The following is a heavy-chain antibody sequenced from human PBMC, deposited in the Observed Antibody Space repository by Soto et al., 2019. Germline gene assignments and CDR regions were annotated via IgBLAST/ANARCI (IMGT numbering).Heavy chain of an antibody. Sequence: EVQLLESGGGLVQPGGSLRLSCTASGFTFSNYAMSWVRQAPGKGLEWVSTISGSGDSTNYADSVKGQFAISRGNSNDMLYVQMDSLRVEDTAVYYCAKENRRGYCSGGICYGYFDYWGQGTLVTVSS. V-gene: IGHV3-23*01. D-gene: IGHD2-15*01. J-gene: IGHJ4*02. CDR3: AKENRRGYCSGGICYGYFDY. CDR2: ISGSGDST. CDR1: GFTFSNYA.